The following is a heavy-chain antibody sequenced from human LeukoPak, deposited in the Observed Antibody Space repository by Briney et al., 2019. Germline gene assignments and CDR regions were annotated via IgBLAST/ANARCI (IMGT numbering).Heavy chain of an antibody. V-gene: IGHV3-23*01. Sequence: RSLRLSCAASGFTFSTYAMHWVRQAPGKGLEWVSAISGSGGSTYYADSVKGRFTISRDNSKNTLFLQMNSLRAVDTAVYYCAKRSVATGAFDIWGQGTLVTVSS. D-gene: IGHD5-12*01. J-gene: IGHJ3*02. CDR3: AKRSVATGAFDI. CDR2: ISGSGGST. CDR1: GFTFSTYA.